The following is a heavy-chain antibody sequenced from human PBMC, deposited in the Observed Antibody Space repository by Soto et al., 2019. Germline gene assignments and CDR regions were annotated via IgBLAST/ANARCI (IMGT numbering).Heavy chain of an antibody. CDR3: ARHLDDFWSGSPVADGMDV. D-gene: IGHD3-3*01. V-gene: IGHV5-51*01. CDR2: IYPGDSGT. Sequence: GESLKISCKGSGYSFTSYWIGWVRQMPGKGLEWMGIIYPGDSGTRYSPSFQGQVTISADKSISTAYLQWSSLKASDTAMYYCARHLDDFWSGSPVADGMDVWGQGTTVTV. J-gene: IGHJ6*02. CDR1: GYSFTSYW.